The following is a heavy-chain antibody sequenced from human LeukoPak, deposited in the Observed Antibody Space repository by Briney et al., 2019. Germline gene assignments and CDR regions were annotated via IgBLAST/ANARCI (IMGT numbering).Heavy chain of an antibody. Sequence: SETLSLTCAVSGGSISSSNWWSWVRPPPGKGLEWFGEIYRSGSTNYNPSLKSRVTISVDKSKNQFSLKLSTVTAADTAVYYCARMDWLVQGGYYYYYMDVWGKGTTVTVSS. J-gene: IGHJ6*03. CDR1: GGSISSSNW. V-gene: IGHV4-4*02. CDR3: ARMDWLVQGGYYYYYMDV. CDR2: IYRSGST. D-gene: IGHD3/OR15-3a*01.